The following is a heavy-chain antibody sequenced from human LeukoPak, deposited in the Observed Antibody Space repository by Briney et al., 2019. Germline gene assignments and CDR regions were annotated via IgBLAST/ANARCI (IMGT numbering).Heavy chain of an antibody. Sequence: PGRSLRLSCAASGFTFSRYGMHWVHQAAGQGLEWVAVISYDGSNKYYVDSVKGRFTISKDNSKNTLYLQMNSLRAEDTAVYYCAKDRDILTGYLDYWGQGTLVTVSS. V-gene: IGHV3-30*18. D-gene: IGHD3-9*01. CDR3: AKDRDILTGYLDY. CDR1: GFTFSRYG. J-gene: IGHJ4*02. CDR2: ISYDGSNK.